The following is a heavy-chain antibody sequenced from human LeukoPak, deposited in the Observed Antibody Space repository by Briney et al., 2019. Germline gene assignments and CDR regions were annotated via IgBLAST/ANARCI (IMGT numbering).Heavy chain of an antibody. CDR2: ISSSSSYI. J-gene: IGHJ4*02. V-gene: IGHV3-21*01. Sequence: GGSLRPSCAASGFTFSNYDMHWVRQAPGKGLEWVSAISSSSSYIYYADSIKGRFTISRDNAENSLYPQMNSLRAVDTAVYFCARGEEKATITALDSWGQGTLVTVSS. CDR3: ARGEEKATITALDS. D-gene: IGHD5-24*01. CDR1: GFTFSNYD.